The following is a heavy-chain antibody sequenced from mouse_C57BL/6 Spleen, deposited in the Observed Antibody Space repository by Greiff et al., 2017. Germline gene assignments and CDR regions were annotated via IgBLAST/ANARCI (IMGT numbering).Heavy chain of an antibody. J-gene: IGHJ2*01. CDR3: ARGGLRLFDY. D-gene: IGHD1-2*01. Sequence: QVQLQQSGPELVKPGASVKISCKASGYAFSSSWMNWVKQRPGKGLEWIGRIYPGDGDTNYNGKFKGKATLTADKSSSTAYMQLSSLTSEDSAVYFCARGGLRLFDYWGQGTTLTVSS. V-gene: IGHV1-82*01. CDR1: GYAFSSSW. CDR2: IYPGDGDT.